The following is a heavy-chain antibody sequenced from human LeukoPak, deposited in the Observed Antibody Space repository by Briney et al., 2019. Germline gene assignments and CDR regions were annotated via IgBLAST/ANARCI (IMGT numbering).Heavy chain of an antibody. Sequence: GGSLRLSCAASGFTVSSNYMSWVRQAPGKGLEWVSVIYSGGSTYYADSVKGRFTISRHKSKNTLYLQMNSLRAEDTAVYYCARGAPPDYFDYWGQGTLVTVSS. V-gene: IGHV3-53*04. CDR1: GFTVSSNY. J-gene: IGHJ4*02. CDR3: ARGAPPDYFDY. CDR2: IYSGGST.